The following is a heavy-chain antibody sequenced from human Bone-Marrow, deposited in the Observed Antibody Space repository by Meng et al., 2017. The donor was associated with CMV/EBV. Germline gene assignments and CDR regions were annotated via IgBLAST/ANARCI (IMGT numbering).Heavy chain of an antibody. D-gene: IGHD2-21*01. CDR2: INPDSGGI. CDR1: GYTFTGYY. Sequence: ASVKVSCKASGYTFTGYYMHWVRQAPGQGLEWMGWINPDSGGINYAQKFQGRVTMTRDTSISTAYMELSRLRSDDTAVYYCARWDIVVREGAFDIWGQGTMVTASS. CDR3: ARWDIVVREGAFDI. J-gene: IGHJ3*02. V-gene: IGHV1-2*02.